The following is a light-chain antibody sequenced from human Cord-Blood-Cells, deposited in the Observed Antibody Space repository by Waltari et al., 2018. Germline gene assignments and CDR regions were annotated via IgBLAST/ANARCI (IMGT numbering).Light chain of an antibody. J-gene: IGLJ3*02. CDR3: LLSYSGARV. Sequence: QAVVTQEPSLTVSPGGTVTLPCGSSTGAVTSGHYPYWFQQKPGQAPRTLNYDTSNKHSWTPARFSGSLLGGKAALTLSGAQPEDEAEYYCLLSYSGARVFGGGTKLTVL. CDR2: DTS. V-gene: IGLV7-46*01. CDR1: TGAVTSGHY.